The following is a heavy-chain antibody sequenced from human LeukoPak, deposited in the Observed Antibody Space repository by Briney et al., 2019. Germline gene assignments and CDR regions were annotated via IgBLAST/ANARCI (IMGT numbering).Heavy chain of an antibody. D-gene: IGHD3-10*01. Sequence: SETLSLTCAVYGGSFSGYYWSWIRQPPGKGLEWIGDVNHSGSTNYNPSLKSRVTISVDRSKNQFSLKLSSVTAADTAVYYCATGITEAAPTHWGQGTLVTVSS. J-gene: IGHJ4*02. CDR2: VNHSGST. V-gene: IGHV4-34*01. CDR3: ATGITEAAPTH. CDR1: GGSFSGYY.